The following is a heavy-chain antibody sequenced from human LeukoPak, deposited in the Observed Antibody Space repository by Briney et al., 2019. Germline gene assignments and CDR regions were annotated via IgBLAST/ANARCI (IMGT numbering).Heavy chain of an antibody. Sequence: ASVKVSCKASGGTFSGYAISWVRQAPGQGLEWMGRIIPILGIANYAQKFQGRVTITADKSTSTAYMELSSLRSEDTAVYYCARWYIYGSGSYFYGMDVWGQGTTVTVSS. J-gene: IGHJ6*02. CDR1: GGTFSGYA. D-gene: IGHD3-10*01. CDR3: ARWYIYGSGSYFYGMDV. CDR2: IIPILGIA. V-gene: IGHV1-69*04.